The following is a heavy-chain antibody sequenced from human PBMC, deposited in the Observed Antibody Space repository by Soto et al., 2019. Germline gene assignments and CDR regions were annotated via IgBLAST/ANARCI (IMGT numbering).Heavy chain of an antibody. D-gene: IGHD3-3*01. Sequence: QVQLVQSGAEVKKPGASVKVSCKAYGYTFTSYDINWVRQATGQGLEWMGWMNPNSGNTGYAQKFQGRVTMTRNTSISTAYMELSSLRSEDMAVYYCARGLEWSRSLDPWGQGTLVTVSS. CDR3: ARGLEWSRSLDP. J-gene: IGHJ5*02. CDR1: GYTFTSYD. CDR2: MNPNSGNT. V-gene: IGHV1-8*01.